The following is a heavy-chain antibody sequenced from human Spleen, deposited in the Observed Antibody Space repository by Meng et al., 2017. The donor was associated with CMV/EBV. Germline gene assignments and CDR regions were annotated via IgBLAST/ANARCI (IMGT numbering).Heavy chain of an antibody. V-gene: IGHV3-30*02. Sequence: GGSLRLSCAASGFTFSSYGMHWVRQAPGKGLEWVAFIRYDGSNKYYADSVKGRFTVSRDNSKNTLYLKLNSLRAEDTAVYYCAKAYSSSWYREYYDFWGQGTLVTVSS. D-gene: IGHD6-13*01. J-gene: IGHJ4*02. CDR1: GFTFSSYG. CDR2: IRYDGSNK. CDR3: AKAYSSSWYREYYDF.